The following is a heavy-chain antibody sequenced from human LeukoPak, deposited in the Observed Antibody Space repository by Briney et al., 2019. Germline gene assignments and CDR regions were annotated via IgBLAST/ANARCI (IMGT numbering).Heavy chain of an antibody. J-gene: IGHJ3*02. CDR1: GFTFGSHA. V-gene: IGHV3-23*01. Sequence: GGTLRLSCVASGFTFGSHAMSWVRQAPGKGLEGVSAISGSGGNTFYDDSVKGRFTISRENSKNTLYLQMNSLRAEDTAVYYCAKEMGAAWVDAFDIWGQGRMVTVSS. CDR3: AKEMGAAWVDAFDI. CDR2: ISGSGGNT. D-gene: IGHD1-26*01.